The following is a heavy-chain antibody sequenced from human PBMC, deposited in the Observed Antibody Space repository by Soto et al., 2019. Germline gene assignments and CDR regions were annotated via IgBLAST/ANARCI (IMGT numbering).Heavy chain of an antibody. CDR3: ARHIWIGELLDAHAFDI. CDR1: SGSISNYY. Sequence: QAQLQESGPGLVKPSETLSLTCTVSSGSISNYYWSWIRQPPGKGLEWIGYIYYSGSTNYNPSLKSRVTISVDTSKNQFSLKLSSVTAADTAVYYCARHIWIGELLDAHAFDIWGQGTMVTVSS. J-gene: IGHJ3*02. D-gene: IGHD3-10*01. CDR2: IYYSGST. V-gene: IGHV4-59*08.